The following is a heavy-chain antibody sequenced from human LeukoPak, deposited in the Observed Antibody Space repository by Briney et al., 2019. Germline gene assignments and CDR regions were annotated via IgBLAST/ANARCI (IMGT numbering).Heavy chain of an antibody. D-gene: IGHD3-22*01. CDR3: ARDSSMRYYDSSGYSPPDY. V-gene: IGHV1-69*04. CDR1: GGTFSSYA. Sequence: SVKVSCKASGGTFSSYAISWVRQAPGQGLEWMGRIIPIFGIANYAQKFQGRVTITADKSTSTAYMEQSSLRSEDTAVYYCARDSSMRYYDSSGYSPPDYWGQGTLVTVSS. J-gene: IGHJ4*02. CDR2: IIPIFGIA.